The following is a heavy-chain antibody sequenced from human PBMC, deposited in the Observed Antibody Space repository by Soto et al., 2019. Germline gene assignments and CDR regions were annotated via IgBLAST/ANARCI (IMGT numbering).Heavy chain of an antibody. CDR2: IYHSGST. D-gene: IGHD2-15*01. CDR1: GGSISSGGYS. CDR3: ARRYGGTFDY. V-gene: IGHV4-30-2*01. J-gene: IGHJ4*02. Sequence: SETLSLTCAVSGGSISSGGYSWSWIRQPPGKGLEWIGYIYHSGSTYYNPSLKGRVTISVDRSKNQFPLKLSSVTAADTAVYYCARRYGGTFDYWGQGTLVPVSS.